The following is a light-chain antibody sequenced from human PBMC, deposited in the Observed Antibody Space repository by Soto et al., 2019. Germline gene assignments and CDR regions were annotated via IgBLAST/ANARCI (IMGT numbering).Light chain of an antibody. V-gene: IGLV2-14*01. CDR2: EVS. CDR1: SSDVGGYNY. Sequence: QSALTQPASVSGSPVQSITISCTGTSSDVGGYNYVSWYQQQSGKAPKLIIHEVSNRPSGVSNRFSGSKSGNTASLTISGLQAEDEVDYYCDSYTSSRAYVFGIGTKVTVL. CDR3: DSYTSSRAYV. J-gene: IGLJ1*01.